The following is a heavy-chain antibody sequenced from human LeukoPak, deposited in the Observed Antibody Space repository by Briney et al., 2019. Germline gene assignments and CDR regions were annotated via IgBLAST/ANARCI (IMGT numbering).Heavy chain of an antibody. CDR3: ARDLSLGRAAAGTSDY. CDR2: ISSSSSYI. Sequence: TTGGSLRLSCAASGFTLSNAWMNWVRQAPGKGLEWVSSISSSSSYIYYADSVKGRFTISRDNAKNSLYLQMNSLRAEDTAVYYCARDLSLGRAAAGTSDYWGQGTLVTVSS. D-gene: IGHD6-13*01. CDR1: GFTLSNAW. V-gene: IGHV3-21*01. J-gene: IGHJ4*02.